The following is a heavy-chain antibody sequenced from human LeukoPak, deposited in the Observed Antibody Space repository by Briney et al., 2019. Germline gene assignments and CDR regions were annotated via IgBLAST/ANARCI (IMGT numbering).Heavy chain of an antibody. D-gene: IGHD2-15*01. CDR2: IYTSGST. CDR3: ARAKVVVVAATGARDWFDP. CDR1: GGSIGSYY. Sequence: SETLSLTCTVSGGSIGSYYWSWIRQPAGKGLEWIGRIYTSGSTNYNPSLKSRVTMSVDTSKNQFSLKLSSVTAADTAVYYCARAKVVVVAATGARDWFDPWGQGTLVTVSS. V-gene: IGHV4-4*07. J-gene: IGHJ5*02.